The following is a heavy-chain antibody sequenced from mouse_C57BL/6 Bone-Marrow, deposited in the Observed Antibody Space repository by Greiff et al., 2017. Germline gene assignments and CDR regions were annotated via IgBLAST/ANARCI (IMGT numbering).Heavy chain of an antibody. CDR2: IDPSDSET. CDR3: ARGGIYYGNYGAGVDY. V-gene: IGHV1-52*01. D-gene: IGHD2-1*01. CDR1: GYTFTSYW. J-gene: IGHJ2*01. Sequence: QVQLQQPGAELVRPGSSVKLSCKASGYTFTSYWMHWVKQRPIQGLEWIGNIDPSDSETHYNQKFKDKATLTVDKSSSTAYMQLSSLTSEDSAVXYCARGGIYYGNYGAGVDYWGQGTTLTVSS.